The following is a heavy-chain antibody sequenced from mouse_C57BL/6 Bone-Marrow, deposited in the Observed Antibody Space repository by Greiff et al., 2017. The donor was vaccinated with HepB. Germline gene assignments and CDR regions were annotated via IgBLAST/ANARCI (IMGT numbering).Heavy chain of an antibody. J-gene: IGHJ2*01. CDR2: IYPYNDGT. D-gene: IGHD2-2*01. V-gene: IGHV1-14*01. CDR1: GYTFTSYV. Sequence: EVQVVESGPELVKPGASVKMSCKASGYTFTSYVMHWVKQKPGQGLEWIGYIYPYNDGTKYNEKFKGKATLTSDKSSSTAYMELSSLTSEDSAVYYCARRGSTMVTGDFDYWGQGTTLTVSS. CDR3: ARRGSTMVTGDFDY.